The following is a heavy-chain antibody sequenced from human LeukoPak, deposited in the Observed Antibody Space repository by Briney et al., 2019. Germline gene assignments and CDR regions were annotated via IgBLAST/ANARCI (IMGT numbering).Heavy chain of an antibody. D-gene: IGHD6-19*01. CDR3: ARAHRLGSLLGYSSGRYKTTSDY. V-gene: IGHV4-31*03. CDR2: IYYSGST. CDR1: GVSISSGGYY. J-gene: IGHJ4*02. Sequence: SETLSLTCTVSGVSISSGGYYWSWIRQHPGKGLEWIGYIYYSGSTYYNPSLKSRVTISVDTSKNQFSLKLSSVTAADTAVYYCARAHRLGSLLGYSSGRYKTTSDYWGQGTLVTVSS.